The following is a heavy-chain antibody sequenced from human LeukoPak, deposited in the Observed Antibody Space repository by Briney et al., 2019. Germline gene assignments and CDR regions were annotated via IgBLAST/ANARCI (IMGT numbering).Heavy chain of an antibody. CDR1: GGTFSSYA. J-gene: IGHJ4*02. V-gene: IGHV1-69*05. CDR3: ARDSDPYYYGSGSYYCSVAY. D-gene: IGHD3-10*01. Sequence: SVKVSCKAPGGTFSSYAISWVRQAPGQGLEWMGRIIPIFGTANYAQKFQGRVTITTDESTSTAYMELSSLRSEDTAVYYCARDSDPYYYGSGSYYCSVAYWGQGTLVTVSS. CDR2: IIPIFGTA.